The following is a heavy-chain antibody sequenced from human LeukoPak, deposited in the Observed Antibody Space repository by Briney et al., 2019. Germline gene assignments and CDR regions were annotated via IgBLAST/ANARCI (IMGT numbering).Heavy chain of an antibody. CDR1: GFAFSSYG. Sequence: PGRSLILSCAASGFAFSSYGMHWVRQAPGKGLEWVAMIWFDGSNKYYSDSVKGRFTISRDNSKNTLYLQMNSLRAEDTAVYYCARVVGGIDYWGQGTLVTVSS. CDR2: IWFDGSNK. D-gene: IGHD3-16*02. J-gene: IGHJ4*02. V-gene: IGHV3-33*01. CDR3: ARVVGGIDY.